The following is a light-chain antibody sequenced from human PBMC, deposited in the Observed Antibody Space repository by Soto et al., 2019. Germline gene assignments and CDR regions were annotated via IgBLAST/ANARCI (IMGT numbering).Light chain of an antibody. Sequence: IVRKQSTATLSVSPGERATLSCRASQSVSSNLAWYQQKPGQAPRLLIYGASTRATGIPARFSGSGSGTEFTLTISSLQSEDFAVYYCQQYNNWPPSFGQGTRLEIK. CDR2: GAS. CDR3: QQYNNWPPS. J-gene: IGKJ5*01. V-gene: IGKV3-15*01. CDR1: QSVSSN.